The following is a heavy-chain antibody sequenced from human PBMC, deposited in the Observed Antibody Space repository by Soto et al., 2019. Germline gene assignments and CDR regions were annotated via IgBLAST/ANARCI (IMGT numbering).Heavy chain of an antibody. J-gene: IGHJ4*02. CDR2: IYYSGST. Sequence: PSETLSLTCTVSGDYITNGGYYWSWIRQPPGKGLEWIGYIYYSGSTNYNPSLKSRVTISVDTSKNQFSLKLSSVTAADTAVYYCARAYGGYADYWGQGALVTVSS. V-gene: IGHV4-61*08. CDR3: ARAYGGYADY. D-gene: IGHD5-12*01. CDR1: GDYITNGGYY.